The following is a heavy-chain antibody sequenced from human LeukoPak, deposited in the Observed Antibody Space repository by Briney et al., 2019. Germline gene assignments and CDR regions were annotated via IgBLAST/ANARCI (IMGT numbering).Heavy chain of an antibody. Sequence: GGSLRLSCVVSGFTFSNFAMSWVRQAPGKGLEWVSVISTSDGSTYYADSVKGRFTISRDNSKNTLYLQMNSLRAEDTTVYYCARGYPGLAPWGQGTLVTVSS. CDR2: ISTSDGST. J-gene: IGHJ5*02. V-gene: IGHV3-23*01. D-gene: IGHD3/OR15-3a*01. CDR3: ARGYPGLAP. CDR1: GFTFSNFA.